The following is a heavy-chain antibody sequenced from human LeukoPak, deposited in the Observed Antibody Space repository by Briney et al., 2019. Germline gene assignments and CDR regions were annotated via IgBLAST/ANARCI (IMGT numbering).Heavy chain of an antibody. CDR2: IHSGGGST. J-gene: IGHJ4*02. CDR1: GYTFTSYA. CDR3: ARDGTHHSWDY. D-gene: IGHD1-1*01. Sequence: ASVKVSCKASGYTFTSYAMHWVRQAPGRELEWMGIIHSGGGSTAYAQKFQGRVTMTRDTSTSTVYTELSGLRFEDTAVYYCARDGTHHSWDYWGQGTLVTVSS. V-gene: IGHV1-46*01.